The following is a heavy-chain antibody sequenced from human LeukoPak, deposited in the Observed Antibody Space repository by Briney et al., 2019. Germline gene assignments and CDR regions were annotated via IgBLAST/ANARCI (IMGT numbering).Heavy chain of an antibody. Sequence: SETLSLTCTVSGGSISSYYWSWVRQPPGKGLEWIAYIYYSGSTNYNPSLKSRVTISVETSKNQFSLKLSSVTAADTAVYYCARGRFGEFDYWGQGTLVTVSS. D-gene: IGHD3-10*01. CDR2: IYYSGST. CDR3: ARGRFGEFDY. J-gene: IGHJ4*02. V-gene: IGHV4-59*08. CDR1: GGSISSYY.